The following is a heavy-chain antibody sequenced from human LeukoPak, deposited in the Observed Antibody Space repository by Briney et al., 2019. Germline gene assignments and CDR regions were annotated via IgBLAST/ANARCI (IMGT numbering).Heavy chain of an antibody. D-gene: IGHD3-9*01. V-gene: IGHV3-7*01. J-gene: IGHJ4*02. CDR2: IKQDGSEK. CDR1: GFTFSSYW. Sequence: GGSLRLSCAASGFTFSSYWMSWVRQAPGKGLEWVANIKQDGSEKYYVDSVKGRFTISRDNAKNSLYLQMNSLRAEDTAVYYCARASGNYDILTGYPFDYWGQGTLVTVSS. CDR3: ARASGNYDILTGYPFDY.